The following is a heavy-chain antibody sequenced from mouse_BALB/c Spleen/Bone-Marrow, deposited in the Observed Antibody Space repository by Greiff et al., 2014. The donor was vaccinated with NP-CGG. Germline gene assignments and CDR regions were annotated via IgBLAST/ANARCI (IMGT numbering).Heavy chain of an antibody. CDR3: ATLTGTSY. CDR1: GFPFSSYT. D-gene: IGHD4-1*01. V-gene: IGHV5-12-2*01. Sequence: EVQRVESGGGLVQPGGSLKLSCAASGFPFSSYTMSWVRQTPEKRLEWVAFITNGGDSTYYPDTLKGRFTISRDDAKNTLYLQMSSLKSEDTAMYYCATLTGTSYWGQGTLVTVSA. CDR2: ITNGGDST. J-gene: IGHJ3*01.